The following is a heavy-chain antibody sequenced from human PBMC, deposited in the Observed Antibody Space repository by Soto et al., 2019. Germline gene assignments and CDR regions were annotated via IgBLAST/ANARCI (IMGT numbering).Heavy chain of an antibody. CDR1: GFTFTRYS. J-gene: IGHJ4*02. CDR3: ARESEDLTSDFDY. CDR2: ISSTTNYI. V-gene: IGHV3-21*06. Sequence: GGSLRPSCAASGFTFTRYSMNWVRQAPGQGLERVSSISSTTNYIYYGDSMKGRFTISRDNAKNSLYLEMNSLRAEDTAVYYCARESEDLTSDFDYWGQGTLVTVSS.